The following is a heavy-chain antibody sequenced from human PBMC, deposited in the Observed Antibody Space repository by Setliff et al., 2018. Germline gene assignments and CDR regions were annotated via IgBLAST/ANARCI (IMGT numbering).Heavy chain of an antibody. Sequence: PVGSLSLSCAASGFTFSSYWMHWVRQAPGKGLVWVSRINSDGSSTSYADSVKGRFTISRDNAKNTLYLQMNSLRAEDTAVYYCAREVNDNFWSGYLYYYGMDVWGQGTTVTVSS. CDR3: AREVNDNFWSGYLYYYGMDV. J-gene: IGHJ6*02. V-gene: IGHV3-74*01. D-gene: IGHD3-3*01. CDR1: GFTFSSYW. CDR2: INSDGSST.